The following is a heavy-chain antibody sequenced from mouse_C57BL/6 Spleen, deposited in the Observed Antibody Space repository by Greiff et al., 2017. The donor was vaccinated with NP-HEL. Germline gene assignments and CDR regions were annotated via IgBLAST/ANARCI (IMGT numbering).Heavy chain of an antibody. D-gene: IGHD2-12*01. CDR3: ARNGIYDWFAY. V-gene: IGHV2-2*01. J-gene: IGHJ3*01. Sequence: VQLQQSGPGLVQPSQSLSITCTVSGFSLTSYGVHWVRQSPGKGLEWLGVIWSGGSTDYNAAFISRLSISKDNSKSQVFFKMNSLQADDTAIYYCARNGIYDWFAYWGQGTLVTVSA. CDR2: IWSGGST. CDR1: GFSLTSYG.